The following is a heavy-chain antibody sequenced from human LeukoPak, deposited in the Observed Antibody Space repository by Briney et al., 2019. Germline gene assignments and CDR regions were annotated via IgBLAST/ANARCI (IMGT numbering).Heavy chain of an antibody. D-gene: IGHD5-18*01. J-gene: IGHJ3*02. CDR2: ISSSSSYI. CDR1: GFTFSSYS. CDR3: ARVLDEDTANDAFDI. Sequence: TGGSLRLSCAASGFTFSSYSMNWVRQAPGKGLEWVSSISSSSSYIYYADSAKGRFTISRDNAKNSLYLQMNSLRAEDTAVYYCARVLDEDTANDAFDIWGQGTMVTVSS. V-gene: IGHV3-21*01.